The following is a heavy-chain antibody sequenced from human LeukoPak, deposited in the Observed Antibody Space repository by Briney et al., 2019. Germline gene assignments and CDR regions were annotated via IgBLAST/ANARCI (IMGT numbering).Heavy chain of an antibody. CDR3: ARGLWFGELLYGDDY. J-gene: IGHJ4*02. V-gene: IGHV4-38-2*02. D-gene: IGHD3-10*01. CDR2: IYHSGST. CDR1: GYSISSGYY. Sequence: SETLSLTCTVSGYSISSGYYWGWIRQPPGKGLEWIGSIYHSGSTYYNPSLKSRVTISVDTSKNQFSLKLSSVTAADTAVYYCARGLWFGELLYGDDYWGQGTLVTVSS.